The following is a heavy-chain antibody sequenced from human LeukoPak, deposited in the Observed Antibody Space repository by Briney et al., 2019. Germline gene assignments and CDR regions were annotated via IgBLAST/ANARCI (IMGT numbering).Heavy chain of an antibody. D-gene: IGHD2-2*01. J-gene: IGHJ4*02. CDR3: AKVLTPHCSSASCFIFDF. V-gene: IGHV3-23*01. Sequence: GGSLRLSCATSGFTFRSYAMSWVRQAPGKGLDWVSAISVGGVNTYYADSVKGRFTNSRDSSNNTLYLQMNSLRADDTAVYFCAKVLTPHCSSASCFIFDFWGQGTQVTVSS. CDR1: GFTFRSYA. CDR2: ISVGGVNT.